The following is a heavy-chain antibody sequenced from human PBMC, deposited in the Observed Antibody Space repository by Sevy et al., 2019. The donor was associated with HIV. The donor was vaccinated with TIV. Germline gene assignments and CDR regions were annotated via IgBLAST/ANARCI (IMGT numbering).Heavy chain of an antibody. D-gene: IGHD3-22*01. CDR2: IYHSGST. V-gene: IGHV4-38-2*02. Sequence: SETLSLTCTVSGYSISSGYYWGWIRQPPGKGLEWIGSIYHSGSTYYNPSLKSQVTISVDTSKNQFSLKLSSVTAADTAVYYCARWGGDSSGYHHYYYYGMDVWGQGTTVTVSS. CDR3: ARWGGDSSGYHHYYYYGMDV. CDR1: GYSISSGYY. J-gene: IGHJ6*02.